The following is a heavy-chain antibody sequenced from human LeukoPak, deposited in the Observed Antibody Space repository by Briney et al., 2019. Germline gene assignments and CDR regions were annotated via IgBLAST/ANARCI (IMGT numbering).Heavy chain of an antibody. CDR1: GFTFSNYA. CDR2: INTNGGST. D-gene: IGHD1-26*01. CDR3: VRTSGSLDY. V-gene: IGHV3-64*01. J-gene: IGHJ4*02. Sequence: TGGSLRLSCVASGFTFSNYAMHWVRQAPGKGLEYVSAINTNGGSTYYANSVKGRFTISRDNSKNTVYLQMGSLRAEDMVVYYCVRTSGSLDYWGQGTLVTVSS.